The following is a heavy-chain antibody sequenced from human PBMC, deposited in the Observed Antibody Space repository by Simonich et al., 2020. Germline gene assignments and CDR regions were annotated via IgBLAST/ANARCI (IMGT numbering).Heavy chain of an antibody. Sequence: QVQLQESGPGLVKPSETLSLTCTVSGGAISSYYWSWIRQPPGKGLEWIGDIYYSGSTNYNPSLKSRVTIAVATSKNQFALKLSSVTAADTAVYYCARSLGYYYYYYGMDVWGQGTTVTVSS. CDR1: GGAISSYY. J-gene: IGHJ6*02. D-gene: IGHD1-26*01. CDR2: IYYSGST. CDR3: ARSLGYYYYYYGMDV. V-gene: IGHV4-59*08.